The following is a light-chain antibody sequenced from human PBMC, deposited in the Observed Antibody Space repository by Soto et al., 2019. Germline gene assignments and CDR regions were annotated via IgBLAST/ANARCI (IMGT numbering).Light chain of an antibody. CDR2: DAS. V-gene: IGKV1-5*01. J-gene: IGKJ4*01. Sequence: IHMTHSPSTLSASVLYRVTITFLASQSITNRLAWYQLKPGKAPKLLIYDASSLESGVPSRFSGSGSGTEFTLTISSLQPEDFATYYCQQSHTTPFTFGGGTKVDIK. CDR3: QQSHTTPFT. CDR1: QSITNR.